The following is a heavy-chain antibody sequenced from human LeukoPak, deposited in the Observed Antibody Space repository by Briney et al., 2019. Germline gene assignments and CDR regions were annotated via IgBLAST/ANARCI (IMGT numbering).Heavy chain of an antibody. CDR1: GFTFSSYW. CDR3: ARVGARQVLEY. V-gene: IGHV3-7*01. J-gene: IGHJ4*02. D-gene: IGHD4-17*01. CDR2: IKQDGGEK. Sequence: GGSLRLSCEVSGFTFSSYWMNWVRQAPGKGLEWVANIKQDGGEKYYLDSVKGRFTVSRDNAKNSLYLQMNSLRAEDTAVYYCARVGARQVLEYWGQGTLVTVSS.